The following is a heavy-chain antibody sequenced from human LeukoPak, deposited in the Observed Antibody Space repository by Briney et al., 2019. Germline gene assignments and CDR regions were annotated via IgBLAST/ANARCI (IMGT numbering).Heavy chain of an antibody. CDR3: ASLEWVVAGSGREWDDY. CDR2: IIPILGIA. V-gene: IGHV1-69*04. CDR1: GGTFSSYA. Sequence: SVKVSCKASGGTFSSYAISWVRQAPGQGLEWMGRIIPILGIANYAQKFQGRVTITADKSTSTAYMELSSLRSEDTAVYYCASLEWVVAGSGREWDDYWGQGTLVTVSS. J-gene: IGHJ4*02. D-gene: IGHD3-10*01.